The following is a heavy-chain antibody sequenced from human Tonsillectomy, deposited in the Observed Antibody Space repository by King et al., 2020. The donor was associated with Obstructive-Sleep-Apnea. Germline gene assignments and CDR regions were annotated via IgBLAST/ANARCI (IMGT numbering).Heavy chain of an antibody. CDR1: GFHFSSYN. CDR3: ATALAAAAPFDS. D-gene: IGHD6-13*01. V-gene: IGHV3-21*06. Sequence: LQLVESGGGLVKPGGSLRLSCAASGFHFSSYNMNWFRQAPGKGLEWVSSINSSSGYIYYTDSVKGRFSIPRDKAKNSLYLQMNSLRVEDSAVYYCATALAAAAPFDSWGQGTLVTVSS. J-gene: IGHJ4*02. CDR2: INSSSGYI.